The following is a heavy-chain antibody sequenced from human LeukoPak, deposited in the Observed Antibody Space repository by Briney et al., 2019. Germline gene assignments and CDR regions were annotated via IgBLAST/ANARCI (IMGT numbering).Heavy chain of an antibody. J-gene: IGHJ4*02. V-gene: IGHV5-51*01. CDR3: ARRTDIVVVPAATYYFDY. D-gene: IGHD2-2*01. CDR1: GYSFTSYW. CDR2: IYPGDSDT. Sequence: GESLKISCKGSGYSFTSYWIGWVRQMPGKDLEWMGIIYPGDSDTRYSPSFQGQVTISADKSISTAYLQWSSLKASDTAMYYCARRTDIVVVPAATYYFDYWGQGTLVTVSS.